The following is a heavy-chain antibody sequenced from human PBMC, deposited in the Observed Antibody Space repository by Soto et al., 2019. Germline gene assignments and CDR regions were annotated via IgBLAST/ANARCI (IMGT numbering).Heavy chain of an antibody. CDR3: VRDNGSPGSPFDS. Sequence: QVQLVESGGGLVPPGRSRRLSCAVSGFTFSYHAMHWVRRAPGEGLAWVALISSDGSVANYADSVKGRFTISRDNSRHTLYLQMNNLRSEDTAIYYCVRDNGSPGSPFDSWGQGTLVTVSS. D-gene: IGHD1-26*01. CDR1: GFTFSYHA. J-gene: IGHJ4*02. V-gene: IGHV3-30*03. CDR2: ISSDGSVA.